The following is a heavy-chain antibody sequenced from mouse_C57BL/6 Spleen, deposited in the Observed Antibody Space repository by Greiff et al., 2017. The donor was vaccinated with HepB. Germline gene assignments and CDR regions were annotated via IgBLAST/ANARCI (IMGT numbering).Heavy chain of an antibody. CDR1: GFTFSDYG. D-gene: IGHD4-1*01. Sequence: EVKLVESGGGLVQPGGSLKLSCAASGFTFSDYGMAWVRQAPRKGPEWVAFISNLAYSIYYADTVTGRFTISRENAKNTLYLEMSSLRSEDTAMYYCARRGSNWDYFDYWGQGTTLTVSS. CDR3: ARRGSNWDYFDY. J-gene: IGHJ2*01. V-gene: IGHV5-15*04. CDR2: ISNLAYSI.